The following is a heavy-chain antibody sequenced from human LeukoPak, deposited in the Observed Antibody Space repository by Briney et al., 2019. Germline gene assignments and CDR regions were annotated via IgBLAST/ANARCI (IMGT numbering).Heavy chain of an antibody. Sequence: PGGSLRLSCAASGFTVSSNYMSWVRQAPGKGLEWVSVIYSGGSTYYADSVKGRFTISRDNSKNTLYLQMNSLRAEDTAVYYCAKALSIYDYGDLDYWGQGTLVTVSS. V-gene: IGHV3-53*01. J-gene: IGHJ4*02. D-gene: IGHD4-17*01. CDR1: GFTVSSNY. CDR2: IYSGGST. CDR3: AKALSIYDYGDLDY.